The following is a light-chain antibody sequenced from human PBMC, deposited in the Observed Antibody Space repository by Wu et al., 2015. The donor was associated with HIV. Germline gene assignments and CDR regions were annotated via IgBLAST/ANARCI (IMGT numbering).Light chain of an antibody. CDR1: QNINRW. CDR3: QKYNTAPWT. J-gene: IGKJ1*01. CDR2: KAS. Sequence: DIQMTQSPSTLSASVGDRISITCRASQNINRWLAWHQQKPGKAPKLLIYKASSLESGVPSRFSGSGSGTEFTLTISSLQPEDVATYYCQKYNTAPWTFGQGTKVEMK. V-gene: IGKV1-5*03.